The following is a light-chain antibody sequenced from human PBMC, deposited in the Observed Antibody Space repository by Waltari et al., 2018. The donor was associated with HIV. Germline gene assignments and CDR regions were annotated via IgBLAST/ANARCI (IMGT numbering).Light chain of an antibody. Sequence: QSGLTQPPSASGTPGQRLSISCAGNNSNIGSNFVFWYRQIPGAAPTLLVYSNNQRPSGVGARCAGSRAGASASLVISGLRVEDEADYYCASWDDGLRGHVFGSGTTVSV. CDR1: NSNIGSNF. CDR2: SNN. CDR3: ASWDDGLRGHV. V-gene: IGLV1-47*01. J-gene: IGLJ1*01.